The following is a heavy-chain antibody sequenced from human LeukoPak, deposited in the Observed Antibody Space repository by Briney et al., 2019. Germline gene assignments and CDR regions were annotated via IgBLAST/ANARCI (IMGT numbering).Heavy chain of an antibody. CDR2: IYYSGST. Sequence: KPSETLSLTCTVSGGSISSYYWSWIRQPPGKGLEWIGYIYYSGSTNYNPSLKSRVTISVDTSKNQFSLKLSSVTAADTAVYYCARTTVDYGLLDAFDIWGQGTMVTVSS. D-gene: IGHD4-17*01. CDR1: GGSISSYY. V-gene: IGHV4-59*01. J-gene: IGHJ3*02. CDR3: ARTTVDYGLLDAFDI.